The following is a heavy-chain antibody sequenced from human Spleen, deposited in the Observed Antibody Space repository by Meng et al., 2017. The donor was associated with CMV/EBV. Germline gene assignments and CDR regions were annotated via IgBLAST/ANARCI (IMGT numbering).Heavy chain of an antibody. CDR2: INSDGSST. Sequence: GESLKISCAASGFTFSSYWMHWVRQAPGKGLVWVSRINSDGSSTSYADSVKGRFTISRDNAKNTLYLQMNSLRAEDTAVYYCAKDSMSDVGVVPYAFDIWGQGTMVTVSS. CDR1: GFTFSSYW. V-gene: IGHV3-74*01. CDR3: AKDSMSDVGVVPYAFDI. D-gene: IGHD3-3*01. J-gene: IGHJ3*02.